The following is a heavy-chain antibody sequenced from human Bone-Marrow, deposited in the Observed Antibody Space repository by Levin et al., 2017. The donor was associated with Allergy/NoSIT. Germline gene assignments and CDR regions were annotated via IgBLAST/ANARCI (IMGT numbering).Heavy chain of an antibody. CDR1: GFIFSSYA. CDR3: ARSTYYYESSGYYAPLDY. J-gene: IGHJ4*02. V-gene: IGHV3-64*01. Sequence: SCAASGFIFSSYAMHWVRQAPGKGLEYVSGISVNGGSTSYASSVKGRFTMSRDNSKDTLYLQMGSLRVEDMAVYYCARSTYYYESSGYYAPLDYWGQGTLVTVSS. D-gene: IGHD3-22*01. CDR2: ISVNGGST.